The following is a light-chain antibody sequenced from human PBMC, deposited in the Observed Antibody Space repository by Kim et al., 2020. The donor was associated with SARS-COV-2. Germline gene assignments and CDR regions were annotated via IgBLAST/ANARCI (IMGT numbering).Light chain of an antibody. CDR1: ENVGSY. Sequence: LCAGQRATLAGRVSENVGSYSASYQQRPGRVPTLLIYDASKRATGIPARFGGSGSGTDFTLTISSLEPEDLAVYDCQQRDKWRLTFGGGATGEIK. V-gene: IGKV3-11*01. J-gene: IGKJ4*01. CDR2: DAS. CDR3: QQRDKWRLT.